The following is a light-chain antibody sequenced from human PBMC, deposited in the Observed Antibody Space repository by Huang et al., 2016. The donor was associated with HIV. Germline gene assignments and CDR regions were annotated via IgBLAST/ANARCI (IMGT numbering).Light chain of an antibody. CDR1: QSVSSTY. CDR3: QQYDSSPWT. J-gene: IGKJ1*01. CDR2: GAS. V-gene: IGKV3-20*01. Sequence: EIVLTQSPGTLSLSPGERATLSCRASQSVSSTYLAWYQQKPGHAPRLLFYGASSRATGIPDRFSGSGSGTDFTLTISRLEPEDLAVYYCQQYDSSPWTFGQGTKVEIK.